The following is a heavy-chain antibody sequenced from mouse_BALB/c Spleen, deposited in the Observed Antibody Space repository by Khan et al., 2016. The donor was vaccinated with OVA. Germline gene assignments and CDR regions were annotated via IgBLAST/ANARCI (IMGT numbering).Heavy chain of an antibody. CDR2: IDPFNGST. J-gene: IGHJ3*01. V-gene: IGHV1S135*01. Sequence: VQLQQSGPELMKPGASVKISCKASGYSFTTYYIHWVKQSHGQSLEWIGYIDPFNGSTTYNQKFKGKATLTVDTSSSTAYMHLSSLTSEDSAVYYCARHGTRSWFADWGQGTLVTVSA. CDR3: ARHGTRSWFAD. CDR1: GYSFTTYY. D-gene: IGHD1-1*01.